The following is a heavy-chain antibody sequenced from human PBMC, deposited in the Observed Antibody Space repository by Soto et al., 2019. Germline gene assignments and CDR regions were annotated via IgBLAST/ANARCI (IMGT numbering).Heavy chain of an antibody. Sequence: QVQLVQSGAEVKKPGSSVKVSCKASGGTFSSYAISWVRQAPGQGLEWMGGIIPISETTNYAQKFQGRVTITADESKSTASMELSSLRSEDTAVYYWARSQGSSTSLEIYYYYYYGMDVWGQGTTVTVSS. D-gene: IGHD2-2*01. J-gene: IGHJ6*02. CDR1: GGTFSSYA. CDR2: IIPISETT. V-gene: IGHV1-69*01. CDR3: ARSQGSSTSLEIYYYYYYGMDV.